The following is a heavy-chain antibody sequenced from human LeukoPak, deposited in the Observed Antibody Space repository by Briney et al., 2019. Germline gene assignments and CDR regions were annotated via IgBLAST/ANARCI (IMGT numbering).Heavy chain of an antibody. V-gene: IGHV3-23*01. J-gene: IGHJ6*02. CDR2: ITGSGGNT. D-gene: IGHD6-13*01. Sequence: GGSLRLSCAASGFIFSSYSMSWVRQAPGKGLEWVSVITGSGGNTYYADSVKGRFTISKDNSKNTVYLRMSSLRVDDTAVYYCAKAASSSWPSYYYGMDVWGQGTTVTVSS. CDR3: AKAASSSWPSYYYGMDV. CDR1: GFIFSSYS.